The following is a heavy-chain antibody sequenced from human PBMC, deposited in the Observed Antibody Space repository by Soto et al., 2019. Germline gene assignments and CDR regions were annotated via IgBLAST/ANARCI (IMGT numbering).Heavy chain of an antibody. CDR1: GGSISSGGYY. V-gene: IGHV4-31*03. CDR3: ARLATVTPIITFHHFDY. CDR2: IYYSGST. Sequence: SETLSLTCTVSGGSISSGGYYWSWIRQHPGKGLEWIGYIYYSGSTYYNPSLNSRVTISVDTSNNQFSLNLSSVTAADTALYYCARLATVTPIITFHHFDYWGQGTLVTVSS. D-gene: IGHD3-22*01. J-gene: IGHJ4*02.